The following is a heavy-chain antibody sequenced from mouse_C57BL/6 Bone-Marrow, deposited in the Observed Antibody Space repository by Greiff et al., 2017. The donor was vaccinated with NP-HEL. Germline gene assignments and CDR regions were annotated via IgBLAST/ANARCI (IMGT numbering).Heavy chain of an antibody. D-gene: IGHD3-2*02. CDR2: IDPEDGDT. CDR1: GFNIKDYY. CDR3: TTAAQATSDY. J-gene: IGHJ2*01. V-gene: IGHV14-1*01. Sequence: EVQLQQSGAELVRPGASVKLSCTASGFNIKDYYMHWVKQRPEQGLEWIGRIDPEDGDTEYAPKFQGKATMTADTSSNPAYLQLSSLTSEDTAVYYCTTAAQATSDYWGQGTTLTVSS.